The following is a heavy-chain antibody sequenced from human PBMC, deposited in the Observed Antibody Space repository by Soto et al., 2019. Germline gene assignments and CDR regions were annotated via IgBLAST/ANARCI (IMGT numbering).Heavy chain of an antibody. CDR2: IYYSGIT. V-gene: IGHV4-59*01. CDR3: ARYKSNYYFGMDV. J-gene: IGHJ6*02. CDR1: GGSISSYY. Sequence: TSETLSLTCTVSGGSISSYYWSWIRQPPGKGLEWIGYIYYSGITNYNPSLKSRVTISVDTSKNQFSLKLSSVTAADTAVYYCARYKSNYYFGMDVWGQGNTVTVS. D-gene: IGHD1-20*01.